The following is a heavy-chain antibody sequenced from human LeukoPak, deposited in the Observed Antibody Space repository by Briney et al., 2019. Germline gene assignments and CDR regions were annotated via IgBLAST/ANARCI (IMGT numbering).Heavy chain of an antibody. Sequence: TGGSLRLSCAASGFTFSNAWMSWVRQAPGKGLEWVAVISYDGSNKYYADSVKGRFTISRDNSKNTLFLQMNSLRGEDTAVYYCARSPYYDSSGYYDSWGQGTLVTVSS. V-gene: IGHV3-30*03. CDR2: ISYDGSNK. CDR3: ARSPYYDSSGYYDS. D-gene: IGHD3-22*01. CDR1: GFTFSNAW. J-gene: IGHJ5*02.